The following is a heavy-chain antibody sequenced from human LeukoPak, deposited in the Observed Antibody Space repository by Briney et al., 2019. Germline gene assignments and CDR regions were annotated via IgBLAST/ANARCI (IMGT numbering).Heavy chain of an antibody. J-gene: IGHJ5*02. CDR2: IYQSGST. D-gene: IGHD6-13*01. Sequence: SETLSLTCTVSGYSISSGCYWGWIRQPPGKGLEWIGSIYQSGSTYYNPSLKSRVTISVDTSKNQFSLKLSSVTAADTAVYYCARDSSSFNWFDPWGQGTLVTVSS. CDR1: GYSISSGCY. V-gene: IGHV4-38-2*02. CDR3: ARDSSSFNWFDP.